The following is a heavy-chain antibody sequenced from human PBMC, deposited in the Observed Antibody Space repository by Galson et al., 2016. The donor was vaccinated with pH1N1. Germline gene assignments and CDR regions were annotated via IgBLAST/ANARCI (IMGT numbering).Heavy chain of an antibody. CDR3: ARSRVTFSSTTCLAV. CDR2: IWYDGGTK. Sequence: SLRLSCAASGFTFSSYGMHWVRQAPGKGLEWVAVIWYDGGTKYYADSVKGRFTISRDNSKNTLYLQMNSLRAEDTAVYYCARSRVTFSSTTCLAVRGQGTTVTVSS. J-gene: IGHJ6*02. CDR1: GFTFSSYG. D-gene: IGHD2-2*01. V-gene: IGHV3-33*01.